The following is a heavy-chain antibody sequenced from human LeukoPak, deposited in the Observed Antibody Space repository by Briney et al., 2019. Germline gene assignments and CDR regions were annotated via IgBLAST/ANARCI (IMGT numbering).Heavy chain of an antibody. CDR1: GAFITNNF. V-gene: IGHV4-59*08. Sequence: KPSETLSLTCTVSGAFITNNFWTWIRQPPGKGLEWIGYIYSSGSANYNPSLKSRVIISADTSKNQISLNLTSVTAADTALYFCARHRDYFDTWGHGTLVTVSS. D-gene: IGHD3-9*01. CDR3: ARHRDYFDT. CDR2: IYSSGSA. J-gene: IGHJ4*01.